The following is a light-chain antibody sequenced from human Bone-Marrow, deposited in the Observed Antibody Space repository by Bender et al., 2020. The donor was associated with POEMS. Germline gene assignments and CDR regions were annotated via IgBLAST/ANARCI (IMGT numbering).Light chain of an antibody. Sequence: QSVLTQPASLSGSPGQSITISCTGTATDVGASKYVSWYQQHPGKAPKLMIYEVDKRPSGVSDRFSGSKSGNTASLTISGLQAEDEADFYCSSYTGALTLVFGGGTKLTVL. CDR3: SSYTGALTLV. CDR2: EVD. J-gene: IGLJ2*01. CDR1: ATDVGASKY. V-gene: IGLV2-14*01.